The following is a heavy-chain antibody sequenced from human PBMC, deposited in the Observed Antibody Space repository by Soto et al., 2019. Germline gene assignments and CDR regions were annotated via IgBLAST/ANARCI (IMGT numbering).Heavy chain of an antibody. D-gene: IGHD3-10*01. Sequence: GGYLRLSCAASGFPLSSYGMTWVRQAPGKGLEWVSAITGTGGNTYYVDSVKGRFTSSRDNDKNMLYLQVNSLRVEDTAVDYGARVRGYWYGGAGWGQGTTVTVSS. CDR2: ITGTGGNT. J-gene: IGHJ6*02. V-gene: IGHV3-23*01. CDR1: GFPLSSYG. CDR3: ARVRGYWYGGAG.